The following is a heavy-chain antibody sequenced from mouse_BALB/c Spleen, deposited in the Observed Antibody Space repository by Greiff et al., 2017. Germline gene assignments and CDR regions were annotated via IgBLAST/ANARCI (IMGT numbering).Heavy chain of an antibody. CDR3: STVVVVYWYFDV. CDR2: ISPGNGDI. CDR1: GYTFTDHA. V-gene: IGHV1S53*02. D-gene: IGHD1-1*01. Sequence: QVQLQQSDAELVKPGASVKISCKASGYTFTDHAIHLVKQKPEQGLEWIGYISPGNGDIKYNEKFKGKATLTADKSSSTAYMQLNSLTSEDSAVYFCSTVVVVYWYFDVWGAGTTVTVSS. J-gene: IGHJ1*01.